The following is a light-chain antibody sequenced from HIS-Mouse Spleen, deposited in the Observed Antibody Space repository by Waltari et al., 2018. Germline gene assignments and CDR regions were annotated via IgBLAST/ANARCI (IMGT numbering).Light chain of an antibody. J-gene: IGKJ1*01. V-gene: IGKV3-20*01. CDR1: QSVSSSY. Sequence: EIVLTQSPGTLSLSPGERATLSCRARQSVSSSYLAWYQQKPGQAPRLLIYGASSRATGIPDRFSGSGSGTDFTLTISRLGPEDFAVYYCQQYGSSPPETFGQGTKVEIK. CDR2: GAS. CDR3: QQYGSSPPET.